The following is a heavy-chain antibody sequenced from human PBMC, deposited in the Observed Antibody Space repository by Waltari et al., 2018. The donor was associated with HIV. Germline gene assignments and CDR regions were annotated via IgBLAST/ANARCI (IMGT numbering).Heavy chain of an antibody. Sequence: QVQLQESGPGLVKPSETLSLICTVSGGSISNYYWTWIRQPPGKGLEWIGYIYYSGSTNYNPSLKSRVTISVDTSKNQFSLKVRSVTAADTARYYCARVDRYTSSGLDYWGQGTLVNVSS. D-gene: IGHD6-13*01. J-gene: IGHJ4*02. CDR3: ARVDRYTSSGLDY. CDR2: IYYSGST. CDR1: GGSISNYY. V-gene: IGHV4-59*01.